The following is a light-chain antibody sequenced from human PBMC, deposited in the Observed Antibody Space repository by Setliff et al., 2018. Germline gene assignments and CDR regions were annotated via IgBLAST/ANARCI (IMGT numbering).Light chain of an antibody. J-gene: IGLJ1*01. CDR2: DVS. Sequence: QSVLTQPASVSGSPGQSVTISCTGTNNDVGAYNYVSWYQQHPVKAPKFMIYDVSKRSSGASDRFSGSKSGNTASLTISGLQAEDEADYYCCPYAGGSTYVFGTGTKVTVL. V-gene: IGLV2-23*02. CDR3: CPYAGGSTYV. CDR1: NNDVGAYNY.